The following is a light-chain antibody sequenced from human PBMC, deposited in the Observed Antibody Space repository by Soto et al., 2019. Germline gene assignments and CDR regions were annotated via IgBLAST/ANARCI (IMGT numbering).Light chain of an antibody. V-gene: IGKV3-15*01. Sequence: EIVMTQSPATLSVSPGERATLSCRASQSVSSNLAWYQQKPGQAPRLLIYGASSRATGIPVRFSGSGSGTEFTLTISSLQSEDFAVYWCQQYNNWPLRTFGQGTKVEIK. CDR1: QSVSSN. CDR2: GAS. J-gene: IGKJ1*01. CDR3: QQYNNWPLRT.